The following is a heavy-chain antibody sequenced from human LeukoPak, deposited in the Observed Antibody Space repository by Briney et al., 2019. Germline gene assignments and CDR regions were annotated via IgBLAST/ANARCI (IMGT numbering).Heavy chain of an antibody. Sequence: GGSLRLSCAASGFTFSSYAMSWVRQAPGKGLEWVSAISGSGGSTYYADSVKGRFTISRDNSKNTLYLQMNSLRAEDTAVYYCAKDIAYYDSSGHYDHDAFDIWGQGTMVTVSS. CDR2: ISGSGGST. CDR3: AKDIAYYDSSGHYDHDAFDI. V-gene: IGHV3-23*01. J-gene: IGHJ3*02. CDR1: GFTFSSYA. D-gene: IGHD3-22*01.